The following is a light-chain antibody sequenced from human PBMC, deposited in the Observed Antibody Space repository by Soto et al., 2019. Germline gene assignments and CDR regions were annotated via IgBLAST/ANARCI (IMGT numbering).Light chain of an antibody. J-gene: IGKJ2*01. CDR3: MQALQTPA. Sequence: DIVMTQSPLSLPVTPGEPDSISCRSSQSLLHSNGYNYLDWYLQKPGQSPQLLIYLGSNRASGVPDRFSGSGSGSDFTLKISKVEAEDFGVYYCMQALQTPAFGQGTKLEIK. CDR2: LGS. CDR1: QSLLHSNGYNY. V-gene: IGKV2-28*01.